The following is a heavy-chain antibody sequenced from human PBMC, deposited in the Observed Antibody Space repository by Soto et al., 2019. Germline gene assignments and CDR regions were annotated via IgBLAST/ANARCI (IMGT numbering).Heavy chain of an antibody. CDR2: ISGSGDNT. D-gene: IGHD3-3*01. V-gene: IGHV3-23*01. CDR1: GFTFSSYG. Sequence: TGGSLRLSCAASGFTFSSYGMSWVRQPPGKGLERVSAISGSGDNTYYADSVKGRFTISRDNSKNTLYLQMNSLRAEDTAVYYCAKDSATFGRFDYWGQGTLVTVSS. CDR3: AKDSATFGRFDY. J-gene: IGHJ4*02.